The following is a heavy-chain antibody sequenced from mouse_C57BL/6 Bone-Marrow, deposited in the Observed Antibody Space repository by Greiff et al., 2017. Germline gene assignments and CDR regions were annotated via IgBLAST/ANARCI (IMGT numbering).Heavy chain of an antibody. J-gene: IGHJ2*01. D-gene: IGHD2-1*01. CDR1: GYTFTTYP. CDR2: FHPYNDDT. CDR3: ARGGNYGGYYFDY. Sequence: VQLQESGAELVKPGASVKMSCKASGYTFTTYPIEWMKQNHGESLEWIGNFHPYNDDTKYNEKFKGTATLTVEKSSSTVYLELSRLTSDDSAVYYCARGGNYGGYYFDYWGQGTTRTVSS. V-gene: IGHV1-47*01.